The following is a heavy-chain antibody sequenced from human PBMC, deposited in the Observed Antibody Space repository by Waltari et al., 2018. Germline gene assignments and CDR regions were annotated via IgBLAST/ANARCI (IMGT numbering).Heavy chain of an antibody. CDR3: ARDLLATVAPTEYFQH. V-gene: IGHV3-30-3*01. Sequence: QVQLVESGGGVVQPGRSLRLSCAASGFTFSSYAMHWVRPAPGKGLEWVAVISYDGSNKYYADSVKGRFTISRDNSKNTLYLQMNSLRAEDTAVYYCARDLLATVAPTEYFQHWGQGTLVTVSS. CDR2: ISYDGSNK. J-gene: IGHJ1*01. D-gene: IGHD4-17*01. CDR1: GFTFSSYA.